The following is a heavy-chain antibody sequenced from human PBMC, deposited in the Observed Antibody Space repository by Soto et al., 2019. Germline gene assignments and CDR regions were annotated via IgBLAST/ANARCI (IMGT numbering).Heavy chain of an antibody. V-gene: IGHV3-30*18. CDR2: ISYDGISK. J-gene: IGHJ6*02. Sequence: GSLRLSCAASGFTFSSHGMHWVRQAPGKGLEWVAAISYDGISKHYANSVKGRFTISRDNSKSTMYLQMNSLRAEDTAVYYCAKDILGDLRSGYHYKYAMDVWGQGTTVTVSS. CDR1: GFTFSSHG. CDR3: AKDILGDLRSGYHYKYAMDV. D-gene: IGHD3-3*01.